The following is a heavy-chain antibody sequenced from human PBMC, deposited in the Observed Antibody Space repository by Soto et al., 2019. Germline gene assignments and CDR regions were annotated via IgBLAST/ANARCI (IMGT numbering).Heavy chain of an antibody. J-gene: IGHJ4*02. V-gene: IGHV1-18*01. CDR3: ARSQHTFPDGY. CDR1: GYTFTSYG. CDR2: ISAYNGNT. D-gene: IGHD3-16*01. Sequence: ASVKVSCKASGYTFTSYGISWVRQAPGQGLEWMGWISAYNGNTNYAQKLQGRVTMTTDTSTSTACMELRSLRSDDTAVYYCARSQHTFPDGYWGQGTLVTVSS.